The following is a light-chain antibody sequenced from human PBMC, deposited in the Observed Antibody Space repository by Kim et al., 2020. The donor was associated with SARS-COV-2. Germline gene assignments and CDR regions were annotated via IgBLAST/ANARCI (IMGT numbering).Light chain of an antibody. J-gene: IGKJ2*01. CDR2: GAS. CDR3: QQYDNSPYT. V-gene: IGKV3-20*01. CDR1: QRVSSIY. Sequence: SSPGDRAPLSCRASQRVSSIYLSWYQQKPGQAPRLLIYGASNRATGIPDRFSGSASGTDFTLTISRLEPEDFALYYCQQYDNSPYTFGQGTKLEI.